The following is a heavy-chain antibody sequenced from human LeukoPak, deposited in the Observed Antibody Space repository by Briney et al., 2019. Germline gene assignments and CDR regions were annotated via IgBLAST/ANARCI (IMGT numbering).Heavy chain of an antibody. CDR2: ISSSSSYI. CDR1: GFTFSSYS. V-gene: IGHV3-21*01. CDR3: ARDRSYYYDSSGSFLDY. Sequence: PGGSLRLSCAASGFTFSSYSMNWVRQAPGKGLEWVSSISSSSSYIYYADSVKGRFTISRDNAKNTLYLQMNSLRAEDTAVYYCARDRSYYYDSSGSFLDYWGQGTLVTVSS. J-gene: IGHJ4*02. D-gene: IGHD3-22*01.